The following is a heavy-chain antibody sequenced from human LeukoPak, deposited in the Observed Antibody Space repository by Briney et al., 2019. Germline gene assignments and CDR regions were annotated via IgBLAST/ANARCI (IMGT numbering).Heavy chain of an antibody. V-gene: IGHV3-21*04. CDR3: AKHKVRGVTDY. CDR1: GFTFSSYS. D-gene: IGHD3-10*01. Sequence: GGSLRLSCAASGFTFSSYSMNWVRQAPGKGLEWVSSISSSSSYIYYADSVKGRFTISRDNSKNTLYLQMNSLRAEDTAVYYCAKHKVRGVTDYWGQGTLVTVSS. J-gene: IGHJ4*02. CDR2: ISSSSSYI.